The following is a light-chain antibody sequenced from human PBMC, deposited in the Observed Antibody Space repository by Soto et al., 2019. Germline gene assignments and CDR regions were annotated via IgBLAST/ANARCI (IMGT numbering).Light chain of an antibody. CDR2: AAS. J-gene: IGKJ1*01. V-gene: IGKV1-6*01. Sequence: AFQMTQSPSSLSASVGDRVAISCRASQDIRNTLAWYQQKPGEAPKLLIFAASNLQSGVPSRFSGSGSVTDFTLAITGLQPEDFATYYCLQYYNFSWTFGQGTKVEVK. CDR1: QDIRNT. CDR3: LQYYNFSWT.